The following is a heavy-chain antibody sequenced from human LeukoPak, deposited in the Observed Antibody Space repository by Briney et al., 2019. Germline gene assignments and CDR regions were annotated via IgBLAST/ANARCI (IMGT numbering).Heavy chain of an antibody. J-gene: IGHJ5*01. D-gene: IGHD6-19*01. CDR2: IHYSGTA. Sequence: SETLSLTCTASGDSVSSTSYHWGWIRHPLRKGLEWLPNIHYSGTAHYNPALNSRVSMFVDTSKNQFSLKLTSVTAADTAVYYCGRRTVVAGGWFDSWGQGTLVTVSS. CDR3: GRRTVVAGGWFDS. V-gene: IGHV4-39*01. CDR1: GDSVSSTSYH.